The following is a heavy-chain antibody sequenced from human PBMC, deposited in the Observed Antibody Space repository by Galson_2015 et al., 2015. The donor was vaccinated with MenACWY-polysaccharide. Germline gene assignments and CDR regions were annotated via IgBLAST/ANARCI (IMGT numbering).Heavy chain of an antibody. Sequence: SCKAFGGSFSTFSFNWVRQAPGQGLEWMGRIIPGLDKPNYAPGFLGRASIIADTSTGTAYMELSSLRSEDTAVYYCASLLGEAPAQTGAVELWGHGAVVIVSS. J-gene: IGHJ3*01. CDR2: IIPGLDKP. V-gene: IGHV1-69*02. CDR1: GGSFSTFS. CDR3: ASLLGEAPAQTGAVEL. D-gene: IGHD3-16*01.